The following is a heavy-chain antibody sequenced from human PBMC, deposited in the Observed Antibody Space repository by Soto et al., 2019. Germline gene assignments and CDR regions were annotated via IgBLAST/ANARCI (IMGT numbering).Heavy chain of an antibody. CDR3: ARQASYWHGGGGWFDP. D-gene: IGHD2-8*02. V-gene: IGHV3-13*01. CDR1: GFTFSAYD. CDR2: IGTLHDT. Sequence: EVQLVASGGGLVQPGGSLRLSCAASGFTFSAYDMHWVRQPTGKGLEWVSAIGTLHDTYYPDSVKGRFTISRENAKNSLYLQMNSLTTGDTAVYYCARQASYWHGGGGWFDPWGQGTLVTVSS. J-gene: IGHJ5*02.